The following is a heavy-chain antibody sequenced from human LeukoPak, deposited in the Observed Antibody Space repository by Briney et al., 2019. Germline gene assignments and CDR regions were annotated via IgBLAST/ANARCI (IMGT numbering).Heavy chain of an antibody. CDR1: GFTFSSYS. Sequence: GGSLRLSCAASGFTFSSYSMNWVRQAPGKGLEWVSGISPSGGITYYADSVKGRFTISRDNSKNTLYLQMNSLRAEDTAVYYCAKVGARAYWGQGTLVTVSS. CDR3: AKVGARAY. J-gene: IGHJ4*02. V-gene: IGHV3-23*01. D-gene: IGHD1-26*01. CDR2: ISPSGGIT.